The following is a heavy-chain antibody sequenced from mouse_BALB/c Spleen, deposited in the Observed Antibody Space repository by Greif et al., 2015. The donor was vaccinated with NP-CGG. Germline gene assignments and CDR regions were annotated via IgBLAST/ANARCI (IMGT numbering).Heavy chain of an antibody. V-gene: IGHV4-1*02. CDR3: ARSWDYAMDY. J-gene: IGHJ4*01. CDR1: GFNFSRYW. CDR2: ISPDSSTI. D-gene: IGHD4-1*01. Sequence: EVQVVESGGGLVQPGGSLKLSCAASGFNFSRYWMSWVRQAPGKGLEWIGEISPDSSTINYTPSLKDKFIISRDNAKNTLYLQMSKVRSEDTALYYCARSWDYAMDYWGQGTSVTVSS.